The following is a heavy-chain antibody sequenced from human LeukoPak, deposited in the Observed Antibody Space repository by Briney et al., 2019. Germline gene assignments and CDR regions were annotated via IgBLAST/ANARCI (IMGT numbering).Heavy chain of an antibody. Sequence: PSETLSLTCTVSGGSISSALYHWGWIRQPPGKNLEWLGSVYYTGSTHNNPSLKSRVTMSVDTSKNQFSLNLSSVTAADTAVYYCARQEIGLRSFDPWGQGTLVTVSS. V-gene: IGHV4-39*01. CDR2: VYYTGST. D-gene: IGHD3/OR15-3a*01. CDR1: GGSISSALYH. J-gene: IGHJ5*02. CDR3: ARQEIGLRSFDP.